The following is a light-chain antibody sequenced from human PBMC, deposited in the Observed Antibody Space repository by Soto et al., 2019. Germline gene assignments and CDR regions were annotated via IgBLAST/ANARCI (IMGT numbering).Light chain of an antibody. Sequence: QLVLTQPASVSGSPGQSITISCTGTSSDVGGYNYVSWYQQHPDKAPKLMIYGVSNRPSGVSNRFSGSKSGHTASLTISGLQSEDEADYFCTSYTSYSTLDVFGTGTKLTVL. J-gene: IGLJ1*01. CDR2: GVS. CDR3: TSYTSYSTLDV. CDR1: SSDVGGYNY. V-gene: IGLV2-14*01.